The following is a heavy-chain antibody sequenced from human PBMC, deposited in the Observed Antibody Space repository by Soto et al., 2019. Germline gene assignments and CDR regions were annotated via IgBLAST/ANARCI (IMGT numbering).Heavy chain of an antibody. CDR2: ISAYNGNT. J-gene: IGHJ5*02. CDR1: GYTFTSYG. CDR3: ARDSLSGYSYGYENWFDP. D-gene: IGHD5-18*01. V-gene: IGHV1-18*01. Sequence: ASVKVSCKASGYTFTSYGISWVRQAPGQGLEWMGWISAYNGNTNYAQKLQGRVTMTTDTSTSTAYVELRSLRSDDTAVYYCARDSLSGYSYGYENWFDPWGQGTLVTVSS.